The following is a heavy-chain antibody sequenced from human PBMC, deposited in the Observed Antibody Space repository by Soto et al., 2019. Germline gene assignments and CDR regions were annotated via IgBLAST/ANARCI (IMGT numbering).Heavy chain of an antibody. CDR3: AGRNGYYSGIDY. CDR1: GESLSGYY. J-gene: IGHJ4*02. CDR2: INHSGGT. V-gene: IGHV4-34*01. D-gene: IGHD3-22*01. Sequence: QVQLRQWGAGLLKPSETLSLTCAVYGESLSGYYWSWIRQTPGKGLEWIGEINHSGGTDYNPSLKSRVTISSDTSKNQLSLRVNSVTAADTAVYYCAGRNGYYSGIDYWGQGTLVTVSS.